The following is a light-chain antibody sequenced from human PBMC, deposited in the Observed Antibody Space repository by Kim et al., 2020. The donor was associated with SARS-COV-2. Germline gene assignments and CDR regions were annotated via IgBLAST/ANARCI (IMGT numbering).Light chain of an antibody. V-gene: IGLV1-44*01. J-gene: IGLJ1*01. CDR3: AAWDTSLNGYV. CDR2: NNS. Sequence: GQRISISCSRSNPNIGTNSVNWYQQLPGTAPKLFIYNNSQRPSGVPDRFSGSKSGTSASLGISGLQSDDEADYYCAAWDTSLNGYVFGTGTKVTVL. CDR1: NPNIGTNS.